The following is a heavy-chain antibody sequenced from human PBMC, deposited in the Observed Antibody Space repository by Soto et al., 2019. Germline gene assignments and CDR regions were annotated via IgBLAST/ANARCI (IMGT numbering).Heavy chain of an antibody. D-gene: IGHD2-8*01. Sequence: SETLSLTCTVSGGSISSSSYYWGWIRQPPGKGLEWIGSIYYSGSTYYNPSLKSRVTISVDTSKNQFSLKLSSVTAADTAVYYCASLVMVYAGNDYGDEHIPATSDYWGQGTLVTVSS. CDR1: GGSISSSSYY. CDR3: ASLVMVYAGNDYGDEHIPATSDY. V-gene: IGHV4-39*01. CDR2: IYYSGST. J-gene: IGHJ4*02.